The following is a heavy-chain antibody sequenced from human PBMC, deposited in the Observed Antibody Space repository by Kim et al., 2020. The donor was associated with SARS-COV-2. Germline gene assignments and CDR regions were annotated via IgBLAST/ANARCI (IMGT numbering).Heavy chain of an antibody. Sequence: GGSLRLSCAASGFTFSDYYMSWIRQAPGKGLEWVSYISSSGSTIYYADSVKGRFTISRDNAKNSLYLQMNSLRAEDTAVYYCARVPQQWLQSIYYYYGMDVWGQGTTVTVSS. J-gene: IGHJ6*02. V-gene: IGHV3-11*01. CDR1: GFTFSDYY. CDR2: ISSSGSTI. D-gene: IGHD6-19*01. CDR3: ARVPQQWLQSIYYYYGMDV.